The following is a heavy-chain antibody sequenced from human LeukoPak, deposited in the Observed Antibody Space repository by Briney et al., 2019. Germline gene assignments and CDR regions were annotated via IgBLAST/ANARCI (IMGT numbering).Heavy chain of an antibody. CDR2: ISYDGSNE. D-gene: IGHD6-6*01. Sequence: GGSLRLSCAASGFTFSSYVMHWVRQAPGKGLEWVAIISYDGSNEYYADSVKGRFTISRDNAKNSLYLQMNSLRAEDTAVYYCARDERLYSSSLSYYFDYWGQGTLVTVSS. CDR3: ARDERLYSSSLSYYFDY. J-gene: IGHJ4*02. V-gene: IGHV3-30*04. CDR1: GFTFSSYV.